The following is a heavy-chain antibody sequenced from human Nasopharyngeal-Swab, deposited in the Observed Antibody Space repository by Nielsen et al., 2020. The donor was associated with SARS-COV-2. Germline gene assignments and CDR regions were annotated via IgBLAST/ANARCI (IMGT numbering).Heavy chain of an antibody. CDR2: ISSGSTHI. D-gene: IGHD3-22*01. CDR1: GFIFSSYS. J-gene: IGHJ4*02. Sequence: GESLKISCAASGFIFSSYSMTWVRRAPGKGLEWVSSISSGSTHIYYGDSVRGRFTISRDNTKNSLSLQLNSLRAEDTAVYYCARVAYSSGVGYWGQGTLVTVSS. V-gene: IGHV3-21*01. CDR3: ARVAYSSGVGY.